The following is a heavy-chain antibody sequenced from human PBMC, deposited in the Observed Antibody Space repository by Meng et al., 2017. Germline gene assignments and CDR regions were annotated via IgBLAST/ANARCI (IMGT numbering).Heavy chain of an antibody. J-gene: IGHJ3*02. CDR3: AKDATSFGVVIMRGAFDI. Sequence: SLKISCAASGFTFDDYAMHWVRQAPGKGLEWVSGISWNSGSIGYADSVKGRFTISRDNAKNSLYLQMNSLRAEDTALYYCAKDATSFGVVIMRGAFDIWGQGTMVTVSS. CDR2: ISWNSGSI. V-gene: IGHV3-9*01. D-gene: IGHD3-3*01. CDR1: GFTFDDYA.